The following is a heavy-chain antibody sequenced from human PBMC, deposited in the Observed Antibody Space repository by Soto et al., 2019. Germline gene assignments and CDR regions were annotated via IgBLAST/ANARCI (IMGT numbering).Heavy chain of an antibody. Sequence: ASVKVSCKASGYTFTSYAMHWVRQAPEKSLQWMGWINAGNGNTKYSQKFQGRVTITRDTSASTAYMELSSLRSEDTAVYYCARDSRYFDWLLSLPGAFDIWGQGTLVTVSS. CDR2: INAGNGNT. D-gene: IGHD3-9*01. CDR1: GYTFTSYA. V-gene: IGHV1-3*01. CDR3: ARDSRYFDWLLSLPGAFDI. J-gene: IGHJ3*02.